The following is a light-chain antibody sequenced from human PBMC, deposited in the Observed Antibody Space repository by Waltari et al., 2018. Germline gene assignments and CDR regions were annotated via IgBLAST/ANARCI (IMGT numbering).Light chain of an antibody. CDR1: QSVSNY. Sequence: EIILTKPPANLSLSPGERATLSCRASQSVSNYLAWYQQKPGQAPRLLISDASNRATGIPARFSGSGSGTEFTLTISSLEPEDVAVYYCQQRTNWHTFGQGTKLEIK. CDR2: DAS. V-gene: IGKV3-11*01. J-gene: IGKJ2*01. CDR3: QQRTNWHT.